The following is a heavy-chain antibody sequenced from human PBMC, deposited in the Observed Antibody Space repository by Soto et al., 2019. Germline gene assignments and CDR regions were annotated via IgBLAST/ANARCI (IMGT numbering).Heavy chain of an antibody. CDR3: ARGPSAAFTCYFDY. V-gene: IGHV4-30-2*01. CDR2: IYHSGST. D-gene: IGHD2-15*01. Sequence: PSETLSLTCAVSGGSISSGGYSWSWIRQPPGKGLEWIGYIYHSGSTYYNPSLKSRVTISVDRSKNQFSLKLSSVTAADTAVYYCARGPSAAFTCYFDYWGQGTLVTVSS. CDR1: GGSISSGGYS. J-gene: IGHJ4*02.